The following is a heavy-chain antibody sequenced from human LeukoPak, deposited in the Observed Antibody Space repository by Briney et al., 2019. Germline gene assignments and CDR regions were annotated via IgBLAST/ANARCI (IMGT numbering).Heavy chain of an antibody. V-gene: IGHV4-39*07. CDR3: ARGWWDNWFDP. CDR2: IYYSGST. CDR1: GGSISSSSCY. J-gene: IGHJ5*02. Sequence: SETLSLTCTVSGGSISSSSCYWGWIRQPPGKGLEWIGSIYYSGSTYYNPSLKSRVTISVDTSKNQFSLKLSSVTAADTAVYYCARGWWDNWFDPWGQGTLVTVSS. D-gene: IGHD2-8*02.